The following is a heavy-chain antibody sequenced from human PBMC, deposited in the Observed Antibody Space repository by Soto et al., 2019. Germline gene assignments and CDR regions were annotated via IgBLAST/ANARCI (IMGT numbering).Heavy chain of an antibody. J-gene: IGHJ4*02. D-gene: IGHD2-15*01. CDR1: GDSISSYY. V-gene: IGHV4-59*01. Sequence: PSETLSLTCTVSGDSISSYYWSWIRQPPGKGLEWIGYIYYSGSTNYNPSLKSRVTISIDTSKNQFSLKLTSVTAADTAVYYCARGELYCSGGTCYSNRPFDYCGQGTLVTVSS. CDR2: IYYSGST. CDR3: ARGELYCSGGTCYSNRPFDY.